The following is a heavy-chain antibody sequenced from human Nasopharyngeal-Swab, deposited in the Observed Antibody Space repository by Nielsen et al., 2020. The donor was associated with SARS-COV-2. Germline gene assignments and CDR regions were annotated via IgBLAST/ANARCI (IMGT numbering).Heavy chain of an antibody. Sequence: GGSLRLSCAASGFTFRSYRLHWVRQPPGKGLVWVSRINSVETYTDYADSVKGRFTISRDNAKSTLFLQMSNLRADDTAVYYCAREKVGAAAEGFDYWGRGTLVTVSS. CDR1: GFTFRSYR. D-gene: IGHD6-13*01. CDR2: INSVETYT. CDR3: AREKVGAAAEGFDY. J-gene: IGHJ4*02. V-gene: IGHV3-74*01.